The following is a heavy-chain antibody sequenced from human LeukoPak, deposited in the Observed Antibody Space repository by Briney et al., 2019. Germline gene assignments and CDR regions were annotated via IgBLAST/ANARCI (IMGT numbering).Heavy chain of an antibody. CDR1: GFTFSDYY. CDR2: ISSSGRTI. D-gene: IGHD4-17*01. Sequence: GGSLRLSCAASGFTFSDYYMNWIRQAPGKRLEWVSYISSSGRTIYYADFVKGRFTISRDNAKNSLYLQMNSLRAEDTAVYYCARDALAALEDHYGDYLRDYYYGMDVWGQGTTVTVSS. CDR3: ARDALAALEDHYGDYLRDYYYGMDV. J-gene: IGHJ6*02. V-gene: IGHV3-11*01.